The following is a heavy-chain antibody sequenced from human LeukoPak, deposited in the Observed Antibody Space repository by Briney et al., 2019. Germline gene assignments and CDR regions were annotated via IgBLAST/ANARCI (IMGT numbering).Heavy chain of an antibody. CDR1: GFTFSTYG. D-gene: IGHD2-2*01. CDR2: ISGSGATT. Sequence: GGTLRLFCAASGFTFSTYGLLWVRLARGKGLEWVSRISGSGATTFYAVSVKGRFTLSRDYSKNTLYPQVNRLSGEDTAVYFCAKDSRGHESVVHWGQGNLVTVS. J-gene: IGHJ4*02. V-gene: IGHV3-23*01. CDR3: AKDSRGHESVVH.